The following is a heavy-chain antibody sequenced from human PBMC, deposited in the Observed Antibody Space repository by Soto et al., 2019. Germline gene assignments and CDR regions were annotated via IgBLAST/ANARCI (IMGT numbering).Heavy chain of an antibody. J-gene: IGHJ3*02. V-gene: IGHV4-59*02. CDR2: MHYTGFS. CDR3: ARTKSIAARRSRDAFDI. Sequence: PSETLSLTCSFSGDSVTSHYLTWIRQSPEKGLEWIGYMHYTGFSHYNPSIKSRLTISVDRSKNQFTMQLTSVTVVDTAVYYCARTKSIAARRSRDAFDIWGQGTMVTVSS. D-gene: IGHD6-6*01. CDR1: GDSVTSHY.